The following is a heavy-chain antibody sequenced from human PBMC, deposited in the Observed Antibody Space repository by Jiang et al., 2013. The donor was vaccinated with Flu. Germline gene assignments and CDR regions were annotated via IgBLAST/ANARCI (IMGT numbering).Heavy chain of an antibody. CDR2: TYYRSKWYN. CDR1: GDSVSSNSAA. Sequence: SQTLSLTCAISGDSVSSNSAAWNWIRQSPSRGLEWLGRTYYRSKWYNDYAVSVKSRITINPDTSKNQFSLQLNSVTPEDTAVYYCAREGKWHLMVYASSPLYYGMDVWGKGTTVTVSS. CDR3: AREGKWHLMVYASSPLYYGMDV. J-gene: IGHJ6*04. V-gene: IGHV6-1*01. D-gene: IGHD2-8*01.